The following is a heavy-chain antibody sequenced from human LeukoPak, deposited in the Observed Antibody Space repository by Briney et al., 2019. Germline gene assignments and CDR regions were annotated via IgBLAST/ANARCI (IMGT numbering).Heavy chain of an antibody. CDR1: GGTFSSYA. J-gene: IGHJ6*02. CDR2: IIPILGIA. Sequence: ASVKVSCKASGGTFSSYAISWVRQAPGQGLEWMGRIIPILGIANYAQKFQGRVTITADKSTSTAYMELSSPRSEDTAVYYCARDSGALWSAAAGDPYGMDVWGQGTTVTVSS. V-gene: IGHV1-69*04. D-gene: IGHD6-13*01. CDR3: ARDSGALWSAAAGDPYGMDV.